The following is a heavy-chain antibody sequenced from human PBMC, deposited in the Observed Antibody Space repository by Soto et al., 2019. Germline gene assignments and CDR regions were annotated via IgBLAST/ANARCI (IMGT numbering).Heavy chain of an antibody. CDR2: INPYNGNT. D-gene: IGHD3-16*01. V-gene: IGHV1-18*01. J-gene: IGHJ6*04. CDR1: GYTFTRYG. CDR3: AMVDVYVTPSPQDV. Sequence: QVQLVQSGAEVKNPGASVKVSCKASGYTFTRYGIGWARQAPGKGLEWMGWINPYNGNTNYALNVQGTVTLTQDTSTSLAYMELRSLRSNDTGIYYCAMVDVYVTPSPQDVWGEGTTVFVST.